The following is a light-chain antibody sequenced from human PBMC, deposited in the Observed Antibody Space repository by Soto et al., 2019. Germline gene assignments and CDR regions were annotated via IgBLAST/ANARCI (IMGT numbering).Light chain of an antibody. Sequence: QSVLTQPPSASGTPGQKVTISCSGSTSNIGTITLNWSLPGTAPKLLIDTNNQRPSGVPDRFSGSKSGTSASLAISGLPSEDEPDYYCAPWDDSLNDWVFGGGTQLTVL. V-gene: IGLV1-44*01. CDR1: TSNIGTIT. J-gene: IGLJ3*02. CDR2: TNN. CDR3: APWDDSLNDWV.